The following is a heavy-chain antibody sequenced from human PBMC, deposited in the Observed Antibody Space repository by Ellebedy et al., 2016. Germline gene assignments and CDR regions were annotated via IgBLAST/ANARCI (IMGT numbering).Heavy chain of an antibody. CDR2: ISSSSSYT. CDR1: GFTFSDYY. V-gene: IGHV3-11*05. D-gene: IGHD5-18*01. CDR3: ARDFVYSYGLYDAFDI. J-gene: IGHJ3*02. Sequence: GESLKISCAASGFTFSDYYMSWIRQAPGKGLEWVSYISSSSSYTNYADSVKGRFTISRDNAKNSLYLQMNSLRAEDTAVYYCARDFVYSYGLYDAFDIWGQGTMVTVSS.